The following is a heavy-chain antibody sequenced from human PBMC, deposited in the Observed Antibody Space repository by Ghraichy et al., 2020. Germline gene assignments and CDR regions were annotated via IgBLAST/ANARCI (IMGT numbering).Heavy chain of an antibody. CDR3: ARSGKYYDFSFDY. D-gene: IGHD3-3*01. CDR2: ISSSSSYI. CDR1: GFTFTSYT. Sequence: GGSLRLSCAASGFTFTSYTMNWVRQAPGKGLEWVSSISSSSSYIYYADSVKGRFTISRDNAKNSLYLQMNSLRAEDTAVYYCARSGKYYDFSFDYWGQGTLVTGSS. V-gene: IGHV3-21*01. J-gene: IGHJ4*02.